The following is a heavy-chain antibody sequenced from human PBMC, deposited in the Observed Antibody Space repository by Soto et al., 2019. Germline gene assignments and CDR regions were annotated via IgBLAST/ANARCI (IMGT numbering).Heavy chain of an antibody. Sequence: QLQLQESGSGLVKPSQTLSLTCAVSGGSISSGGYSWSWIRQPPGKGLEWIGYIYHSGSTYYNPSLKSRVTISVDRSKNQFSRKLSSVTAADTAVYYCARGARGYCSGGSCYGDAFDIWGQGTMVTVSS. D-gene: IGHD2-15*01. CDR1: GGSISSGGYS. CDR3: ARGARGYCSGGSCYGDAFDI. CDR2: IYHSGST. V-gene: IGHV4-30-2*01. J-gene: IGHJ3*02.